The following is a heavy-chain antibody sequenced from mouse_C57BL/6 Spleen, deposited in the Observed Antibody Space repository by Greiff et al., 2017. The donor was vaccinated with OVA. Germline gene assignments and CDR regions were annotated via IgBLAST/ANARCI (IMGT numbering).Heavy chain of an antibody. V-gene: IGHV1-69*01. Sequence: QVHVKQPGAELVMPGASVKLSCKASGYTFTSYWMHWVKQRPGQGLEWIGEIDPSDSYTNYNQKFKGKSTLTVDKSSSTAYMQLSSLTSEDSAVYYCARRGNYYGSSPVYFDVWGTGTTVTVSS. CDR1: GYTFTSYW. CDR2: IDPSDSYT. J-gene: IGHJ1*03. CDR3: ARRGNYYGSSPVYFDV. D-gene: IGHD1-1*01.